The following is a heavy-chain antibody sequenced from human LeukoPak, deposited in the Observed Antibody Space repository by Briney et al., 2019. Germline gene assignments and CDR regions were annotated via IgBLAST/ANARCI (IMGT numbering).Heavy chain of an antibody. CDR1: GYTFTSYG. CDR2: ISAYNGNT. V-gene: IGHV1-18*01. J-gene: IGHJ4*02. CDR3: ARDRWGYYDSSGLDY. Sequence: GASVKVSCKASGYTFTSYGISWVRQAPGQGLEWMGWISAYNGNTNYAQKLQGRVTMTTDTSTSTAYMELRSLRSDDTAVYYCARDRWGYYDSSGLDYWGQGTLVTVSS. D-gene: IGHD3-22*01.